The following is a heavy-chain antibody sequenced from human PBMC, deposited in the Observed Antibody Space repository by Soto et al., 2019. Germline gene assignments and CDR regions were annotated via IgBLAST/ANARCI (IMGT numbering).Heavy chain of an antibody. CDR1: GGSISSSSYY. Sequence: QLQLQESGPGLVKPSETLSLTCTVSGGSISSSSYYWGWIRQPPGKGLEWIGSIYCSGSTYYNPSLKSLVPISVDTSKNQFSLKLSSVTAADTAVYYCARHTPAISISDHWGQGTLVTVSS. J-gene: IGHJ4*02. V-gene: IGHV4-39*01. CDR2: IYCSGST. CDR3: ARHTPAISISDH. D-gene: IGHD2-15*01.